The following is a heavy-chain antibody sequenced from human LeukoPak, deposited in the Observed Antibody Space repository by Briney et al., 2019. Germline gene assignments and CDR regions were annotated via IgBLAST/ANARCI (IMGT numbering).Heavy chain of an antibody. D-gene: IGHD3-22*01. Sequence: SVKVSCKASGGTFSSYAISWVRQAPGQGLEWMGRIIPILGIANYAQKFQGRVTITADKSTSTAYMELSSLRSEDTAVYYCARDPDLRGDSSGYYPGYWGQGTLVTVSS. CDR1: GGTFSSYA. J-gene: IGHJ4*02. V-gene: IGHV1-69*04. CDR2: IIPILGIA. CDR3: ARDPDLRGDSSGYYPGY.